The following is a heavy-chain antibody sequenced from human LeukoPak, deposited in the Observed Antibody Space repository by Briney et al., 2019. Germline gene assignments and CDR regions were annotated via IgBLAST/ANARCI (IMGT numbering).Heavy chain of an antibody. Sequence: PGGSLRLSCAASGFTFSIHRMHWVCQAPGKGLEWVSYISSSSGTIYYADSVKGRFTISRDNAKNSLYLQMNSLRAEDTAVYYCARDESWSNYYNFMDVWGKGTTVTVSS. J-gene: IGHJ6*03. CDR1: GFTFSIHR. CDR3: ARDESWSNYYNFMDV. CDR2: ISSSSGTI. D-gene: IGHD6-13*01. V-gene: IGHV3-48*04.